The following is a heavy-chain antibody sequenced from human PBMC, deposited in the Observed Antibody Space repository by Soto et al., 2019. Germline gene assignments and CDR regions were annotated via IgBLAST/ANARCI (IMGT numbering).Heavy chain of an antibody. CDR1: GFTFSSYA. J-gene: IGHJ4*02. V-gene: IGHV3-30-3*01. CDR3: ARDLHYDILIGYYNY. Sequence: SLRLSCAASGFTFSSYAMHWVRQAPGKGLEWVAVISYDGSNKYYADSVKGRFTISRDNSKNTLYLQMNSLRAEDTAVYYCARDLHYDILIGYYNYWGQGTLVTVSS. D-gene: IGHD3-9*01. CDR2: ISYDGSNK.